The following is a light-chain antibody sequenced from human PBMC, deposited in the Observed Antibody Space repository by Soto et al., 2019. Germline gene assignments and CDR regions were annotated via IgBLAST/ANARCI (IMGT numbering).Light chain of an antibody. V-gene: IGLV2-8*01. J-gene: IGLJ1*01. CDR3: SSYAGSSNYV. CDR2: DVF. Sequence: QSALTQPPSASGSPGQLVTISCTGTSSDVGGYNYVSWYQHHPGKAPKLMIYDVFKRPSGVPDRFSGSKSGNTASLTVSGLQAEDEADYYCSSYAGSSNYVFGTGTQLTVL. CDR1: SSDVGGYNY.